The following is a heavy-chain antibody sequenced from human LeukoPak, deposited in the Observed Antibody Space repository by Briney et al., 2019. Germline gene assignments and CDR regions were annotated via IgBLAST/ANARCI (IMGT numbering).Heavy chain of an antibody. CDR2: IKQDGSEK. D-gene: IGHD5-24*01. V-gene: IGHV3-7*01. Sequence: GGSLRLSCAASGFTFSSYWMSWVRQAPGKGLEWVANIKQDGSEKYYVDSVKGRFTISRDNAKNSLYLQMNSLRAEDTAVYYCARDHYGWLQSYYFDYWGQGTLVTVSS. CDR3: ARDHYGWLQSYYFDY. CDR1: GFTFSSYW. J-gene: IGHJ4*02.